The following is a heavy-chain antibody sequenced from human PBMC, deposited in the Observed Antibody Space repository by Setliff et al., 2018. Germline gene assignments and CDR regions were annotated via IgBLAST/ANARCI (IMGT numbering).Heavy chain of an antibody. CDR2: ISSSSSYI. Sequence: GGSLRLSCAASGFTFSSYSMNWVRQAPGKGLEWVSSISSSSSYIYYADSVKGRFTISRDNAKNSLYLQMNSLRAEDTAVYYCARDLKFFGVGPLHIDYWGQGTLVTVSS. CDR1: GFTFSSYS. D-gene: IGHD3-3*01. V-gene: IGHV3-21*01. CDR3: ARDLKFFGVGPLHIDY. J-gene: IGHJ4*02.